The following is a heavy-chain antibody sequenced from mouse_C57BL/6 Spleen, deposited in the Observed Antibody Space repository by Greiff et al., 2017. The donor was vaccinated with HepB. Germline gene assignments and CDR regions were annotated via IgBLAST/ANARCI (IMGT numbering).Heavy chain of an antibody. CDR2: IYPGDGDT. V-gene: IGHV1-80*01. D-gene: IGHD1-1*01. CDR1: GYAFSSYW. CDR3: ARGSYYYGSSTQGYFDV. J-gene: IGHJ1*03. Sequence: VKLQESGAELVKPGASVKISCKASGYAFSSYWMNWVKQRPGKGLEWIGQIYPGDGDTNYNGKFKGKATLTADKSSSTAYMQLSSLTSEDSAVYFCARGSYYYGSSTQGYFDVWGTGTTVTVSS.